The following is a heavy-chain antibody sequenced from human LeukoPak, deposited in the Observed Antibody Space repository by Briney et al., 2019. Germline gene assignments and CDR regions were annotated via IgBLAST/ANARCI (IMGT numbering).Heavy chain of an antibody. D-gene: IGHD2-15*01. CDR2: ICSSGSA. CDR1: GGSISSGVYC. Sequence: PSETLSLTCTVSGGSISSGVYCWSWIRQRPGEGLQWIGYICSSGSAYYNASLKSRVSMSTDTSNNQFSLKLNSVTAADTAVYYCARDGGGSLHGMDVWGQGTTVTVSS. V-gene: IGHV4-31*03. CDR3: ARDGGGSLHGMDV. J-gene: IGHJ6*02.